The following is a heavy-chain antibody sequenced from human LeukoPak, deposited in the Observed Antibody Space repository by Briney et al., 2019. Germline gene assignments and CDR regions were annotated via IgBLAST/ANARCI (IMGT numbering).Heavy chain of an antibody. Sequence: SETLSLTCAVYGGSFSGYYWSWIRQPPGKGLEWIGEINHSGSTNYNPSLKSRVTISVDTSKNQFSLKLSSVTAADTAVYYCARGIAAVRGWFDPWGQGTLVTVSS. CDR2: INHSGST. CDR3: ARGIAAVRGWFDP. J-gene: IGHJ5*02. CDR1: GGSFSGYY. D-gene: IGHD6-13*01. V-gene: IGHV4-34*01.